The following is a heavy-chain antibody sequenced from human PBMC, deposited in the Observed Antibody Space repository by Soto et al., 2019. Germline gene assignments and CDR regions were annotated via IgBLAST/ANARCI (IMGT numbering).Heavy chain of an antibody. J-gene: IGHJ6*02. Sequence: QVQLVQSGAEVKKPGSSVKVSCKASGGTFSSYAISWVRQAPGQGLEWMGGIIPIFGTANYAQKFQGRVTITADETTSKAYMGLGSLRSGDKGVYYCARGKGYSSSSRRIYYYGMDVWGQGTTVTVSS. CDR2: IIPIFGTA. CDR3: ARGKGYSSSSRRIYYYGMDV. CDR1: GGTFSSYA. D-gene: IGHD6-6*01. V-gene: IGHV1-69*01.